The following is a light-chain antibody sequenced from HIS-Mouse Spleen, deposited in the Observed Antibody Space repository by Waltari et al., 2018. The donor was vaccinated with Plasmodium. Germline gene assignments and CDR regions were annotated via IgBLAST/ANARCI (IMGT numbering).Light chain of an antibody. CDR3: YSAADNNLV. V-gene: IGLV3-27*01. CDR2: KDR. Sequence: SYELTQPSSVSVSPGQTARITCSGDVLAKKYARWFQQKPGQAPVLVIYKDRERPSGIPERFSGSSSGPTVTLTISGAQVEDEADYYCYSAADNNLVFGGGTKLTVL. J-gene: IGLJ3*02. CDR1: VLAKKY.